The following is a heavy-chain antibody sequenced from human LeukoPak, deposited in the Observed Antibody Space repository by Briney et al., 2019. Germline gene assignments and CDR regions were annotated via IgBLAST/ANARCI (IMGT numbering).Heavy chain of an antibody. V-gene: IGHV1-18*01. J-gene: IGHJ4*02. D-gene: IGHD7-27*01. CDR3: ARHTWNWGDVDF. CDR1: GYIFTSHG. Sequence: GASVKVSCRASGYIFTSHGITWVRQAPGQGLEWMGWMSTYSGDTNYAQKFRGRVTMTTDTSTNTAYMELRNLRSDDTAVYYCARHTWNWGDVDFWSQGTQVTVSS. CDR2: MSTYSGDT.